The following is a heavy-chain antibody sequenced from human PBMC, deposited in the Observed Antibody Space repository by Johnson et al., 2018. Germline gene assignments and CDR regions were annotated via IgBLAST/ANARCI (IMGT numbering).Heavy chain of an antibody. CDR3: AKPRLLRNFPDAFDI. D-gene: IGHD1-7*01. V-gene: IGHV3-30*18. CDR2: ISYDGSNK. CDR1: GFTFSSYG. J-gene: IGHJ3*02. Sequence: QVQLVESGGGVVQPGRSLRLSCAASGFTFSSYGMHWVRQAPGKGLEWVAVISYDGSNKYYADSVKGRFTISRDNSKNTLYLQMNSLRAEDTTVYYCAKPRLLRNFPDAFDIWGQGTMVIVSS.